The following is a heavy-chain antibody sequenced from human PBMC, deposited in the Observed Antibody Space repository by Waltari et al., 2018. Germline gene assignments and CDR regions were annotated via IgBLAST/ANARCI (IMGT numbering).Heavy chain of an antibody. V-gene: IGHV3-7*01. D-gene: IGHD3-3*01. CDR2: IKQDGSEK. Sequence: EVQLVESGGGLVQPGGSLRLSCAASGFTFSSYWMSWVRQAPGKGLEWVANIKQDGSEKYYVDSVKGRFTISRDNAKNSLYLQMNSLRVEDTAVYYCARGIGDFWSGSRTFDIWGQGTMVTVSS. J-gene: IGHJ3*02. CDR1: GFTFSSYW. CDR3: ARGIGDFWSGSRTFDI.